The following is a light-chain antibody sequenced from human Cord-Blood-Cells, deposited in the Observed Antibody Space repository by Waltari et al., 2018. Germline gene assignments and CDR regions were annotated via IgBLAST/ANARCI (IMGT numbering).Light chain of an antibody. CDR1: SSDVGSYNL. Sequence: QSALTQTASVSGSPGQSFTISCTGTSSDVGSYNLVSWYQQHPGKAPKLMIYEVSKRTSGVSNRFSGSKSGNTASLTISGLQAEDEADYYCCSYAGSSTYVFGTGTKVTVL. J-gene: IGLJ1*01. CDR2: EVS. CDR3: CSYAGSSTYV. V-gene: IGLV2-23*02.